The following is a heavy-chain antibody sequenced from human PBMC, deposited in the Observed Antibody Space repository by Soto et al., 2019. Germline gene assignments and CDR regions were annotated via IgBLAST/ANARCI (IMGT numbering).Heavy chain of an antibody. Sequence: SETLSLTCTVSGGSVTSDEDYWTWIRQSPGKGLEWIGYISNSGSTGYNPSLKTRLSMSVDRSKNQFTLRLTSVTAADAAVYYCVKTRGGNNFDFFDWGQGTLVTVSS. CDR1: GGSVTSDEDY. CDR2: ISNSGST. D-gene: IGHD2-15*01. CDR3: VKTRGGNNFDFFD. V-gene: IGHV4-30-4*01. J-gene: IGHJ4*02.